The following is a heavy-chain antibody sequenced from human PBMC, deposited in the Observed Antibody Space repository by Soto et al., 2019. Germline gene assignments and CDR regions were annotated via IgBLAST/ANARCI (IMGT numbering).Heavy chain of an antibody. V-gene: IGHV4-59*01. CDR3: ARDSDGVAVTFDY. CDR1: GGSISSYY. D-gene: IGHD3-3*01. J-gene: IGHJ4*02. CDR2: IYYSGST. Sequence: ETLSLTCTVSGGSISSYYWSWIRQPPGKGLEWIGYIYYSGSTNYNPSLKSRVTISVDTSKNQFSLKLSSVTAADTAVYYCARDSDGVAVTFDYWGQGTLVTVSS.